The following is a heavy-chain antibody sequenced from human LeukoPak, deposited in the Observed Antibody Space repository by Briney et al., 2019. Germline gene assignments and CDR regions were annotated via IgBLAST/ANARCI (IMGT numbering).Heavy chain of an antibody. J-gene: IGHJ4*02. D-gene: IGHD3-22*01. CDR3: AKNLPPAYYCDSSGSFDY. CDR2: ISGSGGST. V-gene: IGHV3-23*01. CDR1: GFTFSDYY. Sequence: TGGSLRLSCAASGFTFSDYYMSWIRQAPGKGLEWVSAISGSGGSTYYADSVKGRFTISRDNSKNTLYLQMNSLRAEDTAVYYCAKNLPPAYYCDSSGSFDYWGQGTLVTVSS.